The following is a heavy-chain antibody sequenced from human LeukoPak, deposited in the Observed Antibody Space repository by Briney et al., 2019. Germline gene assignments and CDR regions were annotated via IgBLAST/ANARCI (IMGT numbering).Heavy chain of an antibody. Sequence: PGGSLRLSCAASGFAFSSYWMLWVRQAPGKGLVWVSRVNGDGSSTTYADSVKGRFTTSRDNDKNILYLQMNSLRVEDTATYYCARSQFDYWGQGILVTVSS. CDR2: VNGDGSST. CDR1: GFAFSSYW. CDR3: ARSQFDY. J-gene: IGHJ4*02. V-gene: IGHV3-74*01.